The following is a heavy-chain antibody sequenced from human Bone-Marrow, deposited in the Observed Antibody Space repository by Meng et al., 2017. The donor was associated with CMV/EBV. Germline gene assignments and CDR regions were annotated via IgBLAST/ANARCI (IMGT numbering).Heavy chain of an antibody. CDR3: AKGLRRRYWFAH. Sequence: QVRLVDCGGEVKTPRSSVKVSCKASGGTFTSDAISWVPQAPGQGREWTAVITPIFGTASHSQKFQRRVKIPVDDSTSTGYMVRSTLRSEGTTVYYCAKGLRRRYWFAHWGQGTLVTVSS. J-gene: IGHJ5*02. CDR2: ITPIFGTA. D-gene: IGHD5-12*01. CDR1: GGTFTSDA. V-gene: IGHV1-69*12.